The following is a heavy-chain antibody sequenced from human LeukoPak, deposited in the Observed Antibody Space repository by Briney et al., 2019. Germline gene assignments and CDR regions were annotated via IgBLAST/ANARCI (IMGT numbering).Heavy chain of an antibody. J-gene: IGHJ4*02. V-gene: IGHV3-73*01. CDR2: IRSKANSYAT. Sequence: GGSLRLSCAASGFTFSGSAMHWVRQASGKGLEWVGRIRSKANSYATAYAAPVKGRFTISRDDSKNTAYLQMNSLKTEDTAVYYCTRGIGYCSGGSCYFDYWGQGTLVTVSS. CDR1: GFTFSGSA. D-gene: IGHD2-15*01. CDR3: TRGIGYCSGGSCYFDY.